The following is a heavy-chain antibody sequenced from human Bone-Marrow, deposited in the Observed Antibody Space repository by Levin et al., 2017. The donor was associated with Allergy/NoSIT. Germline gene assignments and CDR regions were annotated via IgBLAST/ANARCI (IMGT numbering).Heavy chain of an antibody. D-gene: IGHD3-10*01. CDR3: ARDPGGLMVRGVPYYDYGMDG. V-gene: IGHV3-7*01. Sequence: PGGSLRLSCAASGFTFSSYWMSWVRQAPGKGLEWVANIKQDGSEKYYVDSVKGRFTISRDNAKNSLYLQMNSLRAEDTAVYYCARDPGGLMVRGVPYYDYGMDGWGQGTTVTVSS. CDR2: IKQDGSEK. CDR1: GFTFSSYW. J-gene: IGHJ6*02.